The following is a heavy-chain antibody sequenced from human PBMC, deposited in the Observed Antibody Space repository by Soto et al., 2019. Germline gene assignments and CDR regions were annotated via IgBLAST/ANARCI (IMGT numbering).Heavy chain of an antibody. D-gene: IGHD4-17*01. CDR2: ISGSDGST. V-gene: IGHV3-23*01. Sequence: EVQLLESGGGLVQPGGSLRLSCAASGFTFSAYAMSWVRQAPGKGLELVSGISGSDGSTHYADSVKGRFTISRSNSRNTMYLQMNNLRVEDTAVYYCANLVGEGVTTLFDNWGQGTLVTVSS. CDR1: GFTFSAYA. J-gene: IGHJ4*02. CDR3: ANLVGEGVTTLFDN.